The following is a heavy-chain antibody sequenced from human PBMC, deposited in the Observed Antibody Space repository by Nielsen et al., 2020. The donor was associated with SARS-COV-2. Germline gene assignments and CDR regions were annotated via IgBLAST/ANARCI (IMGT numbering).Heavy chain of an antibody. V-gene: IGHV3-23*01. CDR3: AKQFRTFSPGMDV. J-gene: IGHJ6*02. D-gene: IGHD2/OR15-2a*01. CDR2: ISTSGSTT. Sequence: GESLKISCAASGFTLSSYAMSWVRQAAGKGLEWVSVISTSGSTTYYADSVKGRFTISRDNSKNTLYLQMNSLRAEDTAVYYCAKQFRTFSPGMDVWGQGTTVTVSS. CDR1: GFTLSSYA.